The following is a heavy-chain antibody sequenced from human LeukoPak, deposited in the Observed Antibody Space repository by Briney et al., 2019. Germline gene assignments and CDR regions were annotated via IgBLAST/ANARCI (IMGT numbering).Heavy chain of an antibody. CDR1: GYTFTSYY. D-gene: IGHD2/OR15-2a*01. V-gene: IGHV1-46*01. CDR2: INPSGGST. Sequence: EASVKVSCKASGYTFTSYYMHFVRQAPGQGLEWMGIINPSGGSTSYTQKFQGRVTMTRDTSTTTVYMELSSLRSQDTAVYYCARHKEVGDYYYFDYWGQGTLVTVSS. CDR3: ARHKEVGDYYYFDY. J-gene: IGHJ4*02.